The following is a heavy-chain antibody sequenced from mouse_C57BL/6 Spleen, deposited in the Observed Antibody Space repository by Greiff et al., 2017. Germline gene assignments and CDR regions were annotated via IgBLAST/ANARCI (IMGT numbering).Heavy chain of an antibody. D-gene: IGHD2-4*01. V-gene: IGHV5-17*01. CDR2: ISSGSSTI. CDR3: ARERGYYDYDGYYAMDY. CDR1: GFTFSDYG. J-gene: IGHJ4*01. Sequence: EVKLVESGGGLVKPGGSLKLSCAASGFTFSDYGMHWVRQAPEKGLEWVAYISSGSSTIYYADTVKGRFTISRDNAKNTLFLQMTSLRSEDTAMYYCARERGYYDYDGYYAMDYWGQGTSVTVSS.